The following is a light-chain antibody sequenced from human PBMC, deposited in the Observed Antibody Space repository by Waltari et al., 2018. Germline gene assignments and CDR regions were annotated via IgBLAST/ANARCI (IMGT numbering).Light chain of an antibody. Sequence: SYELTQTPSVSVSPGQTARITCSGDGLPKQYAYWYQQRAGQAPVLMIYKESERPSGIPERFSGSSSGTTVTLTISEVQAEDEADYYCQSADSSGSYPVFGGGTKLTVL. CDR3: QSADSSGSYPV. CDR1: GLPKQY. V-gene: IGLV3-25*03. CDR2: KES. J-gene: IGLJ2*01.